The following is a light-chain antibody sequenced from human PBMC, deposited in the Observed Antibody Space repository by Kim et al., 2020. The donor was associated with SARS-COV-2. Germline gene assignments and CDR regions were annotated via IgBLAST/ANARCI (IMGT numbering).Light chain of an antibody. CDR1: QDISQW. J-gene: IGKJ4*01. Sequence: DIQMTQSPATLSASVGDRVTITCRASQDISQWLAWYQRSPGKAPKVLFSSASNVESGVPSRFTGSGSGTEFTLTVSNLQPDDFATYFCQQYWSLPLTFGGGTKVDIK. V-gene: IGKV1-5*03. CDR2: SAS. CDR3: QQYWSLPLT.